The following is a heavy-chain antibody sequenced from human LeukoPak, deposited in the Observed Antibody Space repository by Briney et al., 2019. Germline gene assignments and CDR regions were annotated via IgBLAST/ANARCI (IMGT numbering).Heavy chain of an antibody. Sequence: GGSLRLSCAASGFSLTNFAMSWVRQAPGKGLEWVSLIIGSSGDTFYADSVKGRFTISRDNSKNRLYLQMNSLRAEDTALYYCAKGAYDYIEMGHFDYWGQGTLVTVSS. J-gene: IGHJ4*02. CDR1: GFSLTNFA. V-gene: IGHV3-23*01. D-gene: IGHD5-12*01. CDR3: AKGAYDYIEMGHFDY. CDR2: IIGSSGDT.